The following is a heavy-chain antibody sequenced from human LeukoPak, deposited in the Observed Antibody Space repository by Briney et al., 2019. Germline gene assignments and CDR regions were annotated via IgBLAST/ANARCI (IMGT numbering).Heavy chain of an antibody. Sequence: PSETLSLTCVFSGDSTSDDSANNDNWLNWVRHAPGKGLEWIGAVSLDGITNYNPSLLGRVTISLDKSANQFSLKLSSVTAADTAVYYCARGPTHGVKGSGRYYSYNWFDPWGQGTLVTVSS. CDR1: GDSTSDDSANNDNW. D-gene: IGHD3-10*01. CDR3: ARGPTHGVKGSGRYYSYNWFDP. J-gene: IGHJ5*02. V-gene: IGHV4-4*02. CDR2: VSLDGIT.